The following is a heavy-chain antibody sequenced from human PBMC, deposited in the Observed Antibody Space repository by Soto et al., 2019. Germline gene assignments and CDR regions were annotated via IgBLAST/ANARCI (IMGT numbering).Heavy chain of an antibody. V-gene: IGHV3-33*01. J-gene: IGHJ6*02. Sequence: GGSLRLSCAASGFTFSSYGMHWVRQAPGKGLEWVAVIWYDGSNKYYADSVKGRFTISRDNSKNTLYLQMNSLRAEDTAVYYCAREWPYYYYCGMDVWGQGTTVTVSS. CDR3: AREWPYYYYCGMDV. CDR2: IWYDGSNK. CDR1: GFTFSSYG.